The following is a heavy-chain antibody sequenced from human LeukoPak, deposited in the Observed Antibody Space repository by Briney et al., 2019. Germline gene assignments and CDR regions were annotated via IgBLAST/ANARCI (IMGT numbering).Heavy chain of an antibody. D-gene: IGHD6-6*01. J-gene: IGHJ5*02. CDR2: IYYSGST. CDR1: GGSVSSGSYY. Sequence: SETLSLTCTVSGGSVSSGSYYWSWIRQPPGKGLEWIGYIYYSGSTNYNPSLKSRVTISVDTSKNQFSLKLSSVTAADTAVYYCATGGIAARPYNWFDPWGQGTLVTVPS. V-gene: IGHV4-61*01. CDR3: ATGGIAARPYNWFDP.